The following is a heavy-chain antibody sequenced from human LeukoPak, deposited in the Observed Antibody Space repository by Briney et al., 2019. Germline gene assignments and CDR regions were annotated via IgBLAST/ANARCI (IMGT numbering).Heavy chain of an antibody. CDR3: ARGITVAGSVYFDY. CDR1: GFTFSSHW. CDR2: INGDETST. J-gene: IGHJ4*02. D-gene: IGHD6-19*01. V-gene: IGHV3-74*01. Sequence: GGSLRLSCAASGFTFSSHWMHWVRRAPGKGLMWVSRINGDETSTNYADSVKGRFTISRDNAKNTLYLQLSSLRAEDTAVYSCARGITVAGSVYFDYWGQGTLVTVSS.